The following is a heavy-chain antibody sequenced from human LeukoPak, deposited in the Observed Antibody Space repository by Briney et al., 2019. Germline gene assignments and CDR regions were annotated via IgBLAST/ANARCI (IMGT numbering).Heavy chain of an antibody. J-gene: IGHJ5*02. CDR1: GGSISSGGYS. D-gene: IGHD1-26*01. V-gene: IGHV4-30-2*01. Sequence: SETLSLTCAVSGGSISSGGYSWSWIRQPPGKGLEWLGYIYHSGSTYYNPSLKSRVTISVDRSKNQFSLKLSSVTAADTAVYYCARGMSPVGATGWFDPWGQGTLVTVSS. CDR3: ARGMSPVGATGWFDP. CDR2: IYHSGST.